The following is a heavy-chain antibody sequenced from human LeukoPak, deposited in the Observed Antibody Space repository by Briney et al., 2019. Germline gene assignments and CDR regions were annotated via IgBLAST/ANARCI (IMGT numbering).Heavy chain of an antibody. J-gene: IGHJ6*04. Sequence: SVKVSCKASGGTSSSYAISWVRQAPGQGLEWMGGIIPIFGTANYAQKFQGRVTITADESTSTAYMELSSLRSEDTAVYYCARDWYYGSGSYSYYYYGMDVWGKGTTVTVSS. V-gene: IGHV1-69*13. D-gene: IGHD3-10*01. CDR1: GGTSSSYA. CDR3: ARDWYYGSGSYSYYYYGMDV. CDR2: IIPIFGTA.